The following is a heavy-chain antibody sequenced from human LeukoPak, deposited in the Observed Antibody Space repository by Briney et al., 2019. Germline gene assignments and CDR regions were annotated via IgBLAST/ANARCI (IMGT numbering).Heavy chain of an antibody. J-gene: IGHJ4*02. V-gene: IGHV4-39*07. D-gene: IGHD3-10*01. CDR2: IYYSGST. Sequence: SETLSLTCTVSGASISGSTYYWDWIRQPPGKGLEWIGSIYYSGSTYYNPSLKSRVTMSVDTSKNQFSLKLSSVTAADTAVYYCARDGERWSSGHNTYYFDYWGQGTLVTVSS. CDR1: GASISGSTYY. CDR3: ARDGERWSSGHNTYYFDY.